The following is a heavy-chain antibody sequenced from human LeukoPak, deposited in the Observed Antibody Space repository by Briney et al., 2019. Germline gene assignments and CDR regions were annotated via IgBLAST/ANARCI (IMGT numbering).Heavy chain of an antibody. Sequence: GGSLRLSCAASGFTFSNAWMSWVRQAPGKGLEWVGRIKSKTDGGTTDYAAPVKGRFTISRGDSKNTLYLQMNSLKTEDTAVYYCTTDRRTGYCSGGSCYSRRVDYWGQGTLVTVSS. CDR1: GFTFSNAW. D-gene: IGHD2-15*01. J-gene: IGHJ4*02. CDR2: IKSKTDGGTT. CDR3: TTDRRTGYCSGGSCYSRRVDY. V-gene: IGHV3-15*01.